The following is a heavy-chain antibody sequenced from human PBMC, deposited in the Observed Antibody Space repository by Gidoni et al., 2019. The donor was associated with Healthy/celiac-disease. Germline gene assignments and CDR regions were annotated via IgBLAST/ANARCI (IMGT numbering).Heavy chain of an antibody. Sequence: QVQLQQWGAGLLKPSETLSLTCAVQGGSFSGAYWSWIRQPPGKGLEWIGEINHSGSTNYNPSLKSRVTISVDTSKNQFSLKLSSVTAADTAVYYCAGTLNWNDGFDPWDQGTLVTVSS. J-gene: IGHJ5*02. CDR2: INHSGST. V-gene: IGHV4-34*01. CDR1: GGSFSGAY. CDR3: AGTLNWNDGFDP. D-gene: IGHD1-20*01.